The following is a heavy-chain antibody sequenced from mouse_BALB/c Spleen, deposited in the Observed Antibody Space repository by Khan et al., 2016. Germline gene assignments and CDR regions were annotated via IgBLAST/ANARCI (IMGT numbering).Heavy chain of an antibody. CDR2: ISYSGNT. Sequence: EVQLQESGPSLAKPSQTLSLTCSVTGDSITSGYWNWIRKFPGNRLEYMGYISYSGNTYYNPFLKSRISITRDTSKNQHYLKLISVTTEDTATYYCARSNRNDAWFAYWGQGTLVTVSA. D-gene: IGHD2-14*01. CDR1: GDSITSGY. V-gene: IGHV3-8*02. J-gene: IGHJ3*01. CDR3: ARSNRNDAWFAY.